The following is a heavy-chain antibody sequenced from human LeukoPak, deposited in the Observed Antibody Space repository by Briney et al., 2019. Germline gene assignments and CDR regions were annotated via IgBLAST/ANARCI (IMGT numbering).Heavy chain of an antibody. CDR1: GRSISSGGYS. Sequence: SETLSLTCAVSGRSISSGGYSWSWIRQPPGKGLEWIGYIYHSGSTYYNPSLKSRVTISVDRSKNQFSLKLSSVTAADTAVYYCARGDCSGGSGYPGAFDYWGQGTLVTVSS. V-gene: IGHV4-30-2*01. CDR3: ARGDCSGGSGYPGAFDY. J-gene: IGHJ4*02. CDR2: IYHSGST. D-gene: IGHD2-15*01.